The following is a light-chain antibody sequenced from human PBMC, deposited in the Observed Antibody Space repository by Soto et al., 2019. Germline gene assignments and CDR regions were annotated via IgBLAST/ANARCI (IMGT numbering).Light chain of an antibody. CDR2: ANS. J-gene: IGLJ1*01. V-gene: IGLV1-40*01. Sequence: QPFLTHPPSVSGAPGQRVTISCTGSSSNIGAGYDVHWYQQLPGTAPKLLIYANSNRPSGVPDRFSGSKSGTSASLAITGLQAEDEADYYCQSYDRSLSGLYVFGSGTKVTVL. CDR3: QSYDRSLSGLYV. CDR1: SSNIGAGYD.